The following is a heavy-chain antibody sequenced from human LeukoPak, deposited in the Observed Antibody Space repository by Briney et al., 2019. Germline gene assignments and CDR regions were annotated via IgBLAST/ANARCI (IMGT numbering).Heavy chain of an antibody. CDR2: IYYSGST. J-gene: IGHJ4*02. Sequence: SETLSLTCTVSGGSISTGSYYWGWIRQPPGKGLEWIGSIYYSGSTYYNPSLKSRVTISVDTSKNQFSLKLSSVTAADTAVYYCARHRDSSGWYSPSYYFDYWGQGTLVTVSS. CDR1: GGSISTGSYY. V-gene: IGHV4-39*01. CDR3: ARHRDSSGWYSPSYYFDY. D-gene: IGHD6-19*01.